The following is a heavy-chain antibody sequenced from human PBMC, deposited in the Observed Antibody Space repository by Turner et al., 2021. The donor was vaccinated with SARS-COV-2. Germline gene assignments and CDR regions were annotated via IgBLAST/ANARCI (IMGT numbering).Heavy chain of an antibody. CDR3: ARDHIGVYYAMDV. CDR2: INSDGRST. V-gene: IGHV3-74*01. Sequence: EVQLVESGGGLVQPGGSLRLSCAASGFTFSSYWMHWVRQAPGKGLVCVSRINSDGRSTSYADSVKGRFTISRDNAKNTLYLQMNSLRAEDTAVYYCARDHIGVYYAMDVWGQGTTFTVSS. J-gene: IGHJ6*02. CDR1: GFTFSSYW. D-gene: IGHD3-10*01.